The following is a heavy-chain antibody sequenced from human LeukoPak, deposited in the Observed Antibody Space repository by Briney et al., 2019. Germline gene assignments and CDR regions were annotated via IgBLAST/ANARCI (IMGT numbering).Heavy chain of an antibody. V-gene: IGHV4-39*07. CDR2: VYYSGST. D-gene: IGHD6-6*01. CDR1: GGSISSYY. J-gene: IGHJ4*02. CDR3: ARHCQFSSICFFDY. Sequence: SETLSLTCTVSGGSISSYYWGWIRQPPGKGLEWIGSVYYSGSTYYIPSLKSRATISVDTSKNQFSLKLSSVTAADTAVYYCARHCQFSSICFFDYWGQGTLVTVSS.